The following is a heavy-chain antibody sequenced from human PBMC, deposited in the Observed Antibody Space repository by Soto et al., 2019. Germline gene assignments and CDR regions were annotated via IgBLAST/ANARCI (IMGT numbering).Heavy chain of an antibody. V-gene: IGHV6-1*01. CDR3: AREDSSGWRYVYFDY. CDR1: GDRVSSNSAA. Sequence: SQTQSLTCDISGDRVSSNSAAWNWNRQSPSRGLEWLGRTYYRSKWYNDYAVSVKSRITINPDTSKNQFSLQLNSVTPEDTAVYYCAREDSSGWRYVYFDYWGQGTLVTVSS. CDR2: TYYRSKWYN. J-gene: IGHJ4*02. D-gene: IGHD6-19*01.